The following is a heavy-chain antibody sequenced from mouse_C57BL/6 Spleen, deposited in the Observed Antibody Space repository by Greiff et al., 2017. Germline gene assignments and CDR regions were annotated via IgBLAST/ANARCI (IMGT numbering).Heavy chain of an antibody. CDR1: GFTLSSYG. J-gene: IGHJ2*01. V-gene: IGHV5-6*01. Sequence: EVQRVESGGDLVKPGGSLKLSCAASGFTLSSYGMSWVRQTPDKRLEWVATISSGGSYTYYPDSVMGRFTISRDNAKNTLYQKMSSLKSEDTAMXYCAKGGLIYYGNYEDFDAWGKGTTLTVSS. CDR2: ISSGGSYT. D-gene: IGHD2-1*01. CDR3: AKGGLIYYGNYEDFDA.